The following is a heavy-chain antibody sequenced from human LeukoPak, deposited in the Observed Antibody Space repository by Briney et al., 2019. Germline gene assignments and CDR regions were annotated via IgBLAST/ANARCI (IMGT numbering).Heavy chain of an antibody. CDR3: ARDDNYGIFVKVYY. CDR2: MNPNSGNT. V-gene: IGHV1-8*01. Sequence: GASVKVSCKASGYTFTSYDNNWVRQATGQGREWMGWMNPNSGNTGYAQKFQGRVTVTRNTSISTAYMELSSLRSEETAVYYCARDDNYGIFVKVYYWGEGTLVTVSS. J-gene: IGHJ4*02. CDR1: GYTFTSYD. D-gene: IGHD4-11*01.